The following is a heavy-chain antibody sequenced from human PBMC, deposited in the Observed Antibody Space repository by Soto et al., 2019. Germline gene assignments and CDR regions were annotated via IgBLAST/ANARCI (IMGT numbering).Heavy chain of an antibody. J-gene: IGHJ5*02. CDR3: ARAPIFLAVGGSERFDP. V-gene: IGHV4-4*02. CDR2: IYHSGST. D-gene: IGHD6-19*01. CDR1: GGSISSSNW. Sequence: QVRLQESGPGLVKPSGTLSLTCAVSGGSISSSNWWSWVRQPPGKGLEWIGEIYHSGSTNYNPSLKSRVTISVDKSKNQFSLKLSSVTAADTAVYYCARAPIFLAVGGSERFDPWGQGTLVTVSS.